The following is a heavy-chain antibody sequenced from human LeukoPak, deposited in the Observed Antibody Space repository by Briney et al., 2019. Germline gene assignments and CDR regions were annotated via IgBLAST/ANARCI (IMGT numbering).Heavy chain of an antibody. Sequence: GGSLRLSCAASGFTFSGYEMKWVRQAPGKGLEWVSYISSSGSSTYYADSVKGRFTISRDNANNSLYLQMNSLRAEDTAVYYCAELGITMIGGVWGKGTTVTISS. J-gene: IGHJ6*04. D-gene: IGHD3-10*02. V-gene: IGHV3-48*03. CDR3: AELGITMIGGV. CDR1: GFTFSGYE. CDR2: ISSSGSST.